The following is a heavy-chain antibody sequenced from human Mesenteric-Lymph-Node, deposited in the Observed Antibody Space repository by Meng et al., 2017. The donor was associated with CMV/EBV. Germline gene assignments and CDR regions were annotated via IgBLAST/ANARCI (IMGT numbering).Heavy chain of an antibody. D-gene: IGHD1-14*01. V-gene: IGHV4-39*06. CDR2: VYYSGST. Sequence: SETLSLTCTVSGGSISSSSYYWGWIRQPPGMGLAWIGNVYYSGSTHYNPTLKTPVTISADTSKNQFTLKLSSVTAADTAVFYCARVATGAEPLVGPYYYYGMDVWGQGTTVTVSS. CDR3: ARVATGAEPLVGPYYYYGMDV. CDR1: GGSISSSSYY. J-gene: IGHJ6*02.